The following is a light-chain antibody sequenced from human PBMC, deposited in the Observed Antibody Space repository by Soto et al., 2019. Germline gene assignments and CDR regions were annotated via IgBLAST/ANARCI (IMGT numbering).Light chain of an antibody. CDR2: TTS. V-gene: IGKV1-39*01. Sequence: DIQMTQSPSSLSASVGDRVSITCRTSQSINNYLNWYQQKPGKAPKLLIYTTSTLQSGVPSRFSGSGSGTAFTLTISSLQVADFATYYGQQAYSRPHTFGQGTELAI. CDR1: QSINNY. CDR3: QQAYSRPHT. J-gene: IGKJ2*01.